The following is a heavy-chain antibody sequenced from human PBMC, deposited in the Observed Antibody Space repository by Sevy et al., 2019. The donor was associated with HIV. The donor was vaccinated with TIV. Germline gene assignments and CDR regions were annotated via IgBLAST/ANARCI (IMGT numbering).Heavy chain of an antibody. CDR2: LSYDDSDE. J-gene: IGHJ4*02. CDR1: GFIFSTSP. D-gene: IGHD3-10*01. CDR3: AKDDLGSIDY. V-gene: IGHV3-30-3*02. Sequence: GGSLRLSCAASGFIFSTSPMHWVRQAPGKGLECVAILSYDDSDENYADSVKGRFTISRDNSKNTLYLQMNSLRTEDTAVYYCAKDDLGSIDYWGQGTRVTVSS.